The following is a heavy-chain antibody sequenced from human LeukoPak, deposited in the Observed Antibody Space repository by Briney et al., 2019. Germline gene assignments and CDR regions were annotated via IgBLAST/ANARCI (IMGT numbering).Heavy chain of an antibody. CDR3: AKAVAVAGLAYFDY. Sequence: PGGPLRLSCAASGFTFSSYAMSWVRQAPGKGLEWVSAISGSGGSTYYADSVKGRFTISRDNSKNTLYLQMNSLRAEDTAVYYCAKAVAVAGLAYFDYWGQGTLVTVSS. J-gene: IGHJ4*02. CDR2: ISGSGGST. CDR1: GFTFSSYA. D-gene: IGHD6-19*01. V-gene: IGHV3-23*01.